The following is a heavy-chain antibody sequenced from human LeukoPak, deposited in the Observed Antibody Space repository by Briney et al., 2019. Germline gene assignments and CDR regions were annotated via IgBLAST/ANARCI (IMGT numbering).Heavy chain of an antibody. Sequence: SETLSLTCTVSGGSISSSSYYWGWIRQPPGKGLEWIGSIYYSGSTYYNPSLKSRVTISVDRSKNQFSLKLSSVTAADTAVYYCARGGCGGSCYFDLDIWGQGTMVTVSS. CDR3: ARGGCGGSCYFDLDI. J-gene: IGHJ3*02. V-gene: IGHV4-39*07. CDR1: GGSISSSSYY. D-gene: IGHD2-15*01. CDR2: IYYSGST.